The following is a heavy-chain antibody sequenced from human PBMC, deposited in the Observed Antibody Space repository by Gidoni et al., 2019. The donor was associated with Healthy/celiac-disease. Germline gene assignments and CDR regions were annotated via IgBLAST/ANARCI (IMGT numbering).Heavy chain of an antibody. CDR1: GFTFDDYA. CDR3: AKESRSSWSRCMDV. D-gene: IGHD6-13*01. J-gene: IGHJ6*02. CDR2: ISWDGGST. V-gene: IGHV3-43D*04. Sequence: EVQLVESGGVVVQPGGSLRLSCAASGFTFDDYAMHWVRQAPGKGLEWVSLISWDGGSTYYADSVKGRFTISRDNSKNSLYLQMNSLRAEDTALYYCAKESRSSWSRCMDVWGQGTTVTVSS.